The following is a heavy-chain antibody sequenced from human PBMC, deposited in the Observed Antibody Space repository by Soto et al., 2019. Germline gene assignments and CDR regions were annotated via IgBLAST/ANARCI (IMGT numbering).Heavy chain of an antibody. CDR3: TRLETTRLDFDY. D-gene: IGHD4-17*01. Sequence: VQLVESGGDLVQPGGSLKLSCAASGFTFSGSAMHWVRQASGKGLEWVGRIRSKTNNYATAYAASVKGRFTISRDDSKNTAYLQMNNLKTEDTAVYYCTRLETTRLDFDYWGQGTLVTVSS. V-gene: IGHV3-73*01. CDR2: IRSKTNNYAT. J-gene: IGHJ4*02. CDR1: GFTFSGSA.